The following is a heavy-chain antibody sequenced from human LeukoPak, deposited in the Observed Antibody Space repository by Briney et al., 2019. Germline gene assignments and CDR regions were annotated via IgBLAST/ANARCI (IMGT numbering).Heavy chain of an antibody. CDR2: ISYDGSNK. CDR1: GFTFSSYG. CDR3: ARDGDYYDFWSGYYNSYWFDY. Sequence: PGGSLRLSCAASGFTFSSYGMHWVRQAPGKGLEWVAVISYDGSNKYYADSVKGRFTISRDNSKNTLHLQMNSLRAEDTAVYYCARDGDYYDFWSGYYNSYWFDYWGQGTLVTVSS. D-gene: IGHD3-3*01. V-gene: IGHV3-30*19. J-gene: IGHJ4*02.